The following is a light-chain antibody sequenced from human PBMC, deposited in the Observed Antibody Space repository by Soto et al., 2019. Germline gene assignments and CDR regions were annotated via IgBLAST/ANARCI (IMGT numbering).Light chain of an antibody. J-gene: IGKJ4*01. Sequence: DIVMSQSPLSLPVNPGEPASISCRSSQSLLHNNGYNYLDWYLQKPGKAPKLLIYKASSLESGVPSTFSGSGSGTEFSLTVSSLQPDDFATYYCLQYESYPLTFGGGTKVEIK. CDR2: KAS. CDR1: QSLLHNNGYNY. CDR3: LQYESYPLT. V-gene: IGKV2-28*01.